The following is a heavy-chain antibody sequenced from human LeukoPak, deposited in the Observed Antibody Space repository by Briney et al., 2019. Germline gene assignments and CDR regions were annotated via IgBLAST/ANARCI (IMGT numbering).Heavy chain of an antibody. CDR2: ISYDGSNK. V-gene: IGHV3-30*04. Sequence: TGGSLRLSCAASGFTFSSYAMHWVRQAPGKGLEWVALISYDGSNKYYADSVKGRFTISRDNSKNTLYLQMNSLRAEDTAVYYCARRNHYESKETDYWGQGTLVTVSS. CDR1: GFTFSSYA. CDR3: ARRNHYESKETDY. J-gene: IGHJ4*02. D-gene: IGHD3-22*01.